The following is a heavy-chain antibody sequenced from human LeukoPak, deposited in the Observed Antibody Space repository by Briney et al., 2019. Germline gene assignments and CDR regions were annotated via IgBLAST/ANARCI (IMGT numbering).Heavy chain of an antibody. Sequence: SVKVSCKASGGTFSSYTISWVRQAPGQGLEWMGRIIPILGIANYAQKFQGRVTITADKSTSTAYMELSSLRSEDTAVYYCARGSGQAVDFWFDPWGQGTQVTVSS. CDR1: GGTFSSYT. CDR3: ARGSGQAVDFWFDP. D-gene: IGHD3/OR15-3a*01. J-gene: IGHJ5*02. V-gene: IGHV1-69*02. CDR2: IIPILGIA.